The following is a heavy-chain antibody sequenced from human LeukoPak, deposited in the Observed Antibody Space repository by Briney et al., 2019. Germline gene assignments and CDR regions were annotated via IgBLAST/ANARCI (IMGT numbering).Heavy chain of an antibody. Sequence: SVKVSCKASGCTFSSYAISWVRQAPGQGLEWMGGIIPIFGTANYAQKFQGRVTITADESTSTAYMELSSLRSEDTAVYYCARDLGSSPSGWFDPWGQGTLVTVSS. CDR3: ARDLGSSPSGWFDP. J-gene: IGHJ5*02. V-gene: IGHV1-69*13. CDR2: IIPIFGTA. D-gene: IGHD6-13*01. CDR1: GCTFSSYA.